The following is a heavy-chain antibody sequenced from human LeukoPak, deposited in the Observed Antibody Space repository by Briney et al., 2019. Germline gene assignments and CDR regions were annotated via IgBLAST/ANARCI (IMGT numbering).Heavy chain of an antibody. CDR3: VRVGPYYGSGSYKFDY. Sequence: PSETLSLTCAVYGGSFSGYYWSWIRQPPGKGLEWIGEINHSGSTNYNPSLKSRVTISVDTSKNQFSLKLSSVTAADTAVYYCVRVGPYYGSGSYKFDYWGQGTLVTVSS. CDR2: INHSGST. J-gene: IGHJ4*02. V-gene: IGHV4-34*01. CDR1: GGSFSGYY. D-gene: IGHD3-10*01.